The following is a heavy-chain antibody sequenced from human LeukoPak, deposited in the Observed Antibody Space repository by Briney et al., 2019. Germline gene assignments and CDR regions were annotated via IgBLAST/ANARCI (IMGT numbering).Heavy chain of an antibody. J-gene: IGHJ4*02. D-gene: IGHD6-19*01. CDR3: AKDYYDSSGWLYYFDY. Sequence: PGGSLSLSCAASGFTFDDYAMHWVRQTPGKGLEWVSLISGDGGSTYYADSVKGRFTISRDNSKNSLYLQMNSLRTEDTALYYCAKDYYDSSGWLYYFDYWGQGTLVTASS. CDR2: ISGDGGST. V-gene: IGHV3-43*02. CDR1: GFTFDDYA.